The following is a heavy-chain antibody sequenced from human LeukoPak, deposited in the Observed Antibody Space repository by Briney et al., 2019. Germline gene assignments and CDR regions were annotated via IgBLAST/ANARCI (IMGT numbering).Heavy chain of an antibody. V-gene: IGHV1-46*01. CDR2: INPSGGST. CDR3: ARGSSKVVITAWYFDY. J-gene: IGHJ4*02. Sequence: GASVKVSRKASGYTFTSYYMHWVRQAPGQGLEWMGIINPSGGSTSYAQKFQGRVTMTRDTSTSTVYMELSSLRSEDTAVYYCARGSSKVVITAWYFDYWGQGTLVTVSS. D-gene: IGHD3-22*01. CDR1: GYTFTSYY.